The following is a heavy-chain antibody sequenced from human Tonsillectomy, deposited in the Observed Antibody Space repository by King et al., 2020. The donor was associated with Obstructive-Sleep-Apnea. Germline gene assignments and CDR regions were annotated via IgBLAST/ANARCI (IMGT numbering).Heavy chain of an antibody. J-gene: IGHJ4*02. CDR2: ISNTGST. V-gene: IGHV4-59*08. CDR1: GGSLSGFH. D-gene: IGHD3-10*01. Sequence: QLQESGPGLVKPSETLSLTCTVSGGSLSGFHWTWIRQPPGKGLEWIGFISNTGSTSYSPSLKSRVTISVDTSKNQFSLRRSSVTAADTAVYFCARSLHPSGSFYPNFDYWGQGTLVTVSS. CDR3: ARSLHPSGSFYPNFDY.